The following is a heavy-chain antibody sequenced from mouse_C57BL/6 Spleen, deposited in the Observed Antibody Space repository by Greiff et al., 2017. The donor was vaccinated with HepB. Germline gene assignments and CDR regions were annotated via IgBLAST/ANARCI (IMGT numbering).Heavy chain of an antibody. CDR2: IYPGSGST. D-gene: IGHD3-2*02. CDR1: GYTFTSYW. CDR3: ARRGAQAPGYFDY. V-gene: IGHV1-55*01. J-gene: IGHJ2*01. Sequence: QVQLQQPGAELVKPGASVKMSCKASGYTFTSYWITWVKQRPGQGLEWIGDIYPGSGSTNYNEKSKSKATLTVDTSSSTAYMQLSSLTSEDSAVYYCARRGAQAPGYFDYWGQGTTLTVSS.